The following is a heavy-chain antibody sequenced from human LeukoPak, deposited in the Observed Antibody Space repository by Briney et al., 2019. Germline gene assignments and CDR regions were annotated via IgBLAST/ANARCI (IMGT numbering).Heavy chain of an antibody. CDR2: IYYSGST. V-gene: IGHV4-59*01. D-gene: IGHD6-19*01. J-gene: IGHJ3*02. CDR3: ARARSSYSSGWSAFDI. Sequence: PSETLSLTCTVSGGSISSYYWSWIRQPPGKGLEWIGYIYYSGSTNYNPSLKSRVTISVDTSKNQFSLKLSSVTAADTAVYYCARARSSYSSGWSAFDIWGQGTMVTVSS. CDR1: GGSISSYY.